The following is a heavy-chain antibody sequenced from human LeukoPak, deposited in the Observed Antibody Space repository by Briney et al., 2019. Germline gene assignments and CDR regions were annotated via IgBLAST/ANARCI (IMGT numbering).Heavy chain of an antibody. CDR1: GFTFSSYS. CDR2: ISSSSSYI. J-gene: IGHJ6*03. CDR3: ARIQLWSGGFYYNYYMDV. V-gene: IGHV3-21*01. D-gene: IGHD5-18*01. Sequence: GGSLRLSCAASGFTFSSYSMNWVRQAPGKGLEWVSSISSSSSYIYYADSVKGRFTISRDNAKNSLYLQMNSLRAEDTAVYYCARIQLWSGGFYYNYYMDVWGKGTTVTVSS.